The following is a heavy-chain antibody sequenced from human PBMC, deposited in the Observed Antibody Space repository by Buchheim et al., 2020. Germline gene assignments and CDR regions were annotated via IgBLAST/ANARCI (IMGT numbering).Heavy chain of an antibody. CDR2: INHSGST. CDR3: VRGRRPRQDNNPTRRTYYYYYYGMDV. J-gene: IGHJ6*02. V-gene: IGHV4-34*01. CDR1: GGSFSGYY. Sequence: QVQLQQWGAGLLKPSETLSLTCAVYGGSFSGYYWSWIRQPPGKGLEWIGEINHSGSTNYNPSLKSRVTISVDTSKNQFSLKLSSVTAADTAVYYCVRGRRPRQDNNPTRRTYYYYYYGMDVWGQGTT. D-gene: IGHD1/OR15-1a*01.